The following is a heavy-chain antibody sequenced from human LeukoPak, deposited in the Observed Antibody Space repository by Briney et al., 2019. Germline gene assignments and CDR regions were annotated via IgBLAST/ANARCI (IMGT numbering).Heavy chain of an antibody. D-gene: IGHD1-1*01. CDR2: INPNSGGT. V-gene: IGHV1-2*06. J-gene: IGHJ4*02. CDR3: AKVQLEQDYYFDY. CDR1: GYTFTGYY. Sequence: GASVKVSCKASGYTFTGYYMHWVRQAPGQGLEWMGRINPNSGGTNYAQKFQGRVTMTRDTSISTAYMELSRLRSDDTAVYYCAKVQLEQDYYFDYWGQGTLVTVSS.